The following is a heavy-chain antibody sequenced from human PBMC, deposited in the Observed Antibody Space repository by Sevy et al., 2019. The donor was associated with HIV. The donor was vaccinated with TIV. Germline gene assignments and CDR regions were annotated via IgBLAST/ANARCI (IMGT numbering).Heavy chain of an antibody. D-gene: IGHD3-3*01. V-gene: IGHV4-59*01. J-gene: IGHJ5*02. Sequence: SETLSLTCTVSGGSISSYYWSWIRQPPGKGLEWIEYIYYSGSANYNPALKSRVTISVDTSKNQFSLKLSSVTAADTAVYYCARVGYDFWSGPTFDPWGQGTLVTVSS. CDR1: GGSISSYY. CDR3: ARVGYDFWSGPTFDP. CDR2: IYYSGSA.